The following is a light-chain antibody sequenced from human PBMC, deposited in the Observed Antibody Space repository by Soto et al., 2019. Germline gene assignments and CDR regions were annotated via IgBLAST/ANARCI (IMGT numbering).Light chain of an antibody. CDR3: QQASSFPLT. V-gene: IGKV1-12*01. CDR2: SAS. Sequence: IQMTQSPSSVSASVGDRVTITCRASQPISSWLAWYQQKPGPPPNLLIYSASTLRSGVPSRFSGSESGTLFTLTITNLQPEDFATYYCQQASSFPLTFGGGTKVEV. CDR1: QPISSW. J-gene: IGKJ4*01.